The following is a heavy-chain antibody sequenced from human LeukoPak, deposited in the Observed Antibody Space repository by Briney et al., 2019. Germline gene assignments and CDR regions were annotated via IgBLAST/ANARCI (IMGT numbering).Heavy chain of an antibody. CDR2: IYTSGST. Sequence: PSETLSLTCTVSGGSISSGSYYWSWVRQPAGKGLEWIGRIYTSGSTNYNPSLKSRVTISVDTSKNQFSLKLTSVTAADTAVYYCARGYVDTAMAVGYWGQGTLVTVSS. CDR1: GGSISSGSYY. CDR3: ARGYVDTAMAVGY. J-gene: IGHJ4*02. V-gene: IGHV4-61*02. D-gene: IGHD5-18*01.